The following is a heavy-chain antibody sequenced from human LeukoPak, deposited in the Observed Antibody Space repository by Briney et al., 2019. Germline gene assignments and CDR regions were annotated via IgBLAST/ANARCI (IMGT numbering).Heavy chain of an antibody. Sequence: SETLSLTCAVYGGSFSGYYWSWTRQPPGKGLEWIGEINHSGATNYNPSLKSRVAVSVDTSNNQFSLKLSSVTAADTAIYYCAGSRVWANSGSWYYWFDPWGQGTLVTVSS. CDR2: INHSGAT. J-gene: IGHJ5*02. CDR3: AGSRVWANSGSWYYWFDP. D-gene: IGHD6-13*01. V-gene: IGHV4-34*01. CDR1: GGSFSGYY.